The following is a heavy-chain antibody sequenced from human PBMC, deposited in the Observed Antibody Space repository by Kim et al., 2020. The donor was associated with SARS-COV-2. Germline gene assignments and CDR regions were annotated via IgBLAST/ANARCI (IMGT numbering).Heavy chain of an antibody. V-gene: IGHV3-64*01. CDR3: VRGRTSEIDY. CDR1: GFTFSSYA. J-gene: IGHJ4*02. D-gene: IGHD3-10*01. CDR2: INYNGGNT. Sequence: GGSLRLSCAASGFTFSSYAMHWVRQAPGKGLEYVSAINYNGGNTYYANSVKGRFTISRDNSNNTLYLQMGSLRPEDMAVYYCVRGRTSEIDYWGQGTLVT.